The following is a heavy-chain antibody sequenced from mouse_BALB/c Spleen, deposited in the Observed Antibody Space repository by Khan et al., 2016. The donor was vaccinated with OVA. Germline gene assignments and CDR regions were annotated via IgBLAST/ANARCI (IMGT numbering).Heavy chain of an antibody. CDR2: IHPSFGYT. CDR1: GYPFSTSW. J-gene: IGHJ2*01. V-gene: IGHV1-7*01. Sequence: QVQLQESGAELAKPGASVKMSCTASGYPFSTSWIHRVKQRPGQGLEWLGHIHPSFGYTYYNQTFNDKATLTPDKSSRTAYMHLSSRTTEDSTAYYCAGKRTKNWGQGTTLTVSS. CDR3: AGKRTKN.